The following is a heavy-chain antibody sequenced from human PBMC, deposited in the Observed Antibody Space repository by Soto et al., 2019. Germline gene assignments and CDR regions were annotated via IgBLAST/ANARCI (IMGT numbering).Heavy chain of an antibody. CDR1: GGSFSGYY. J-gene: IGHJ5*02. Sequence: QVRLQQWGAGLLKPSETLSLTCAVYGGSFSGYYWSWIRQPPGKGLEWVGEINHSGSTNYIPSLKSRVTFSVDTSKNQFSLKLSSVTAADTAVYYCARGPRRRRFLGWPMGWFDPWGQGTLVTVSS. CDR2: INHSGST. CDR3: ARGPRRRRFLGWPMGWFDP. V-gene: IGHV4-34*01. D-gene: IGHD3-3*01.